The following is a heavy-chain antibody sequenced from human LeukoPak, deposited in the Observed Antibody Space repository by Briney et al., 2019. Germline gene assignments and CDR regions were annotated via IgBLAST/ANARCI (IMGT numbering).Heavy chain of an antibody. Sequence: SETLSLTCTVSGDSISSNSHYWGWIRQPPGKGLEWIGSIYYSGSTYYTPSLKSRVTISVDTSENQFSLKVTAVTAADTAVYYCARLHLTGYYATDCWGQGTLVTVSS. CDR3: ARLHLTGYYATDC. D-gene: IGHD3-9*01. CDR2: IYYSGST. J-gene: IGHJ4*02. CDR1: GDSISSNSHY. V-gene: IGHV4-39*01.